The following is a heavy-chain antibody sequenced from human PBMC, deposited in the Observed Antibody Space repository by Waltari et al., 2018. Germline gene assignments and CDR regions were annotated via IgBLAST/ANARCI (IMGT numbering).Heavy chain of an antibody. Sequence: EAQLVQSGPEVKKPGESLKISCKDSGHSFTSYWLGWVRQVPGKGLEWVAVIHPSDSATRYNPSFRVQVTISADKSITTVYLQRSGLKATDTAIYYWARRDYYSPSTDSWGQGTLVTVSS. D-gene: IGHD3-10*01. CDR1: GHSFTSYW. V-gene: IGHV5-51*01. CDR2: IHPSDSAT. CDR3: ARRDYYSPSTDS. J-gene: IGHJ4*02.